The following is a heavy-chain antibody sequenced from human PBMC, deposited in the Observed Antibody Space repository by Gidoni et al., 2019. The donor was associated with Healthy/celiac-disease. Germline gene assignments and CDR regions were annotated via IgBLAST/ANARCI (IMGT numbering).Heavy chain of an antibody. CDR3: ARLMIVVASDAFDI. CDR1: GFTVSSNY. CDR2: IYSGGST. D-gene: IGHD3-22*01. Sequence: DVQLVESGGGLIQPGGSLRLSCAASGFTVSSNYMNWVRQAPGKGLEWVSIIYSGGSTYYADSVKGRFTISRDNSKNTLYLQMNSLRAEDTAVYYCARLMIVVASDAFDIWGQGTMVTVSS. V-gene: IGHV3-53*01. J-gene: IGHJ3*02.